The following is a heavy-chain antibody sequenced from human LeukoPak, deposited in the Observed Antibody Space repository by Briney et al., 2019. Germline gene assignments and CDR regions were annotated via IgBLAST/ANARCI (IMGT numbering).Heavy chain of an antibody. J-gene: IGHJ4*02. CDR2: INSDGSST. Sequence: GGSLRLSCAASGFTFSSYWMHWVRQAPGKGLVWVSRINSDGSSTSYADSVKGRFTISRDNAKNTLYLQMNSLRAEDTAVYYCARANSSGWVGVYNYFDYWGQGTLVTVSS. V-gene: IGHV3-74*01. CDR3: ARANSSGWVGVYNYFDY. CDR1: GFTFSSYW. D-gene: IGHD6-19*01.